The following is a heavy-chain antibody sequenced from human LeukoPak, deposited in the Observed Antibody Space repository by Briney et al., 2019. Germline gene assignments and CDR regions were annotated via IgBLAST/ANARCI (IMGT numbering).Heavy chain of an antibody. D-gene: IGHD3-3*01. J-gene: IGHJ4*02. CDR2: ISSSSSSYI. CDR3: ARGIGVNYDFWSGYPDYFDY. Sequence: GGSLRLSCAASGFTFSSYSMNWVRQAPGKGLEWVSSISSSSSSYIYYADSVKGRFTISRDNAKNSLYLQMNSLRAEDTAVYYCARGIGVNYDFWSGYPDYFDYWGRGTLVTVSS. CDR1: GFTFSSYS. V-gene: IGHV3-21*01.